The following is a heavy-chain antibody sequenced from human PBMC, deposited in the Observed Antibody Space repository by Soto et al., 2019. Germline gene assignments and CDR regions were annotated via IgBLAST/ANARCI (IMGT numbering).Heavy chain of an antibody. CDR1: GFTFSSYS. D-gene: IGHD2-2*02. V-gene: IGHV3-21*06. CDR3: VRGGRGYTGDDVFDF. J-gene: IGHJ3*01. Sequence: EVQLVESGGGLVKPGGSLRLSCVDSGFTFSSYSMNWVRQAPGKGLEWVSSIASSSSPIFYADSLKGRFTISRDNAKNSRYLQMRRLRVEEPAVYYCVRGGRGYTGDDVFDFWGQGTMVTVSS. CDR2: IASSSSPI.